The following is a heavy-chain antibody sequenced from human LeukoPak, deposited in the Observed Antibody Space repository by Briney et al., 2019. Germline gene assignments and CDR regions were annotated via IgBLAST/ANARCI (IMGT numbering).Heavy chain of an antibody. V-gene: IGHV4-39*07. CDR3: ARDRGIAATLDY. Sequence: PSETLSLTCTVSGDSISSSNYYWGWIRQPPGKGLEWIGNIYYSGSTYYNPSLKSRVTISVDTSKNQFSLKLSSVTAADTAVYYCARDRGIAATLDYWGQGTLVTVSS. D-gene: IGHD6-13*01. CDR2: IYYSGST. J-gene: IGHJ4*02. CDR1: GDSISSSNYY.